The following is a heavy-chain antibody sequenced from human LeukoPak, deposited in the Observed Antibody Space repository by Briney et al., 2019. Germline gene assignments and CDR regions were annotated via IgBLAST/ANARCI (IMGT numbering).Heavy chain of an antibody. CDR2: IDYSGGDT. J-gene: IGHJ4*02. V-gene: IGHV3-23*01. CDR1: GFTLSSYE. CDR3: AKDQWLVLNY. D-gene: IGHD6-19*01. Sequence: GGSLRLSCTASGFTLSSYEMSWIRQAPGKGLEWVSSIDYSGGDTHYADSVKGRFTISRDNSKNTLYLQMNSLRSDDTALYYCAKDQWLVLNYWGQGTLVTVSS.